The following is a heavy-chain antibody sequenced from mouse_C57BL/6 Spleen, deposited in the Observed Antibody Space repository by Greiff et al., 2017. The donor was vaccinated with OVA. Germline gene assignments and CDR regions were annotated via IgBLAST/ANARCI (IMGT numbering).Heavy chain of an antibody. CDR2: INPNNGGT. CDR1: GYTFTDYN. V-gene: IGHV1-22*01. D-gene: IGHD1-1*01. J-gene: IGHJ2*01. CDR3: ARSTTTVVYFDY. Sequence: EVQLQQSGPELVKPGASVKMSCKASGYTFTDYNMHWVKQSHGKSLEWIGYINPNNGGTSYNQKFKGKATLTVNKSSSTAYMELRSLTSEDSAVYYCARSTTTVVYFDYGGQGTTLTVSS.